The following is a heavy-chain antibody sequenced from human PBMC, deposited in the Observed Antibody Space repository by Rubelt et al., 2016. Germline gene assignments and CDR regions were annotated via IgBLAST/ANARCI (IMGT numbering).Heavy chain of an antibody. J-gene: IGHJ4*02. CDR3: ASSYLGSYLDY. D-gene: IGHD1-26*01. V-gene: IGHV4-61*08. CDR2: IYNSGST. Sequence: QVQLQESGPGLVKPSETLSLTCTVSGGSVSSTGYYWSWIRQPPGKGLEWIGYIYNSGSTDYNPSLKSRVTISVDTSKNQCSLELGSVTAADTAVYYCASSYLGSYLDYWGQGTLVTVSS. CDR1: GGSVSSTGYY.